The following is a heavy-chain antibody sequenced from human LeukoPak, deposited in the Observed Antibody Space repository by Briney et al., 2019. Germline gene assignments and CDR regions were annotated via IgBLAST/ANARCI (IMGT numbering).Heavy chain of an antibody. CDR3: ARQYSGYDCGY. V-gene: IGHV1-46*01. CDR2: INPSGGST. J-gene: IGHJ4*02. CDR1: GYTFTSYY. Sequence: ASVKVSCKPSGYTFTSYYMHWVRQAPGQGLEWMGIINPSGGSTSYAQKFQGRVTMTRDTSTSTVYMELSSLGSEDTAVYDCARQYSGYDCGYWGQGTLVTVSS. D-gene: IGHD5-12*01.